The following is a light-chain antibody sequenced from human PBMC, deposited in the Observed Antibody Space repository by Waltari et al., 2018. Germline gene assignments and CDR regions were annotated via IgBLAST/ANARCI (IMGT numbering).Light chain of an antibody. CDR1: QNINIW. V-gene: IGKV1-5*03. CDR2: KAS. J-gene: IGKJ1*01. CDR3: QQYGSIPAT. Sequence: DIQVTQSPSTLSASVGDTVTISCRASQNINIWMTWYQQKPGRAPKVVIYKASSLESGVPSRFSGSGSGTDFTLTISSLQPDDFAIYFCQQYGSIPATFGQGTRVDMK.